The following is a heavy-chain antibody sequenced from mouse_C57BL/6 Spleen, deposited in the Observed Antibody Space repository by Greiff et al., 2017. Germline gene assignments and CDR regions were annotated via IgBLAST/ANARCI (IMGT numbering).Heavy chain of an antibody. D-gene: IGHD3-1*01. CDR2: INPCNGGT. J-gene: IGHJ4*01. Sequence: EVKLMESGPVLVKPGASVKMSCKASGYTFTDYYMNWVQQSHGKSLEWIGVINPCNGGTSYNQKFKGKATLTVDKSSSTAYMELNSLTSEDSAVYYCARSGSNCAMDDWGQGTSVTVSS. V-gene: IGHV1-19*01. CDR1: GYTFTDYY. CDR3: ARSGSNCAMDD.